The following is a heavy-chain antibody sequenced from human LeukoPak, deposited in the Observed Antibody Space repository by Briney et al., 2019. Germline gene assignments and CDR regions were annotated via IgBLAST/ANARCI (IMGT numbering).Heavy chain of an antibody. D-gene: IGHD4-11*01. Sequence: WETQSLTCAVYGGSFSGYYWSWIRQPPGKGLEWIGEINHSGRPNYNPSLKSRVTISVDTSKNQFSLKLSSVTAADTAVYYCARVKGRTTVTTYYYYYGMDVWGQGTTITVSS. CDR2: INHSGRP. V-gene: IGHV4-34*01. CDR3: ARVKGRTTVTTYYYYYGMDV. J-gene: IGHJ6*02. CDR1: GGSFSGYY.